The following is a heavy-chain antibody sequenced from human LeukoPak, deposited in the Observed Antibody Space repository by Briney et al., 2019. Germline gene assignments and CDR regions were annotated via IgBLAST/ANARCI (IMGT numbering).Heavy chain of an antibody. J-gene: IGHJ4*02. CDR1: GFTFRSSA. D-gene: IGHD6-19*01. CDR2: ISGSGGKT. V-gene: IGHV3-23*01. CDR3: AKRPGYSSGWYYFDY. Sequence: GGSLRLSCAASGFTFRSSAMSWIRQAPGKGLEWVSAISGSGGKTYYADSVKGRFTISRDNSKNTLYLQMSSLRAEDTAVYYCAKRPGYSSGWYYFDYWGQGTLVTVSS.